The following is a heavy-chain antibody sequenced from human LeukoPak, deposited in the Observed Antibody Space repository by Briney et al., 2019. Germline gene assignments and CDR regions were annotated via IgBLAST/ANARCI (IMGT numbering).Heavy chain of an antibody. CDR2: FDPEDGET. CDR3: ATINSGYDNPRFDY. V-gene: IGHV1-24*01. D-gene: IGHD5-12*01. CDR1: GYTLTELS. J-gene: IGHJ4*02. Sequence: ASVKVSCKVSGYTLTELSMHWVRQAPGKGLEWMGGFDPEDGETIYAQKFQGRVTMTEDTSTDTAYMELSNLRSEDTAVYYCATINSGYDNPRFDYWGQGTLVTVSS.